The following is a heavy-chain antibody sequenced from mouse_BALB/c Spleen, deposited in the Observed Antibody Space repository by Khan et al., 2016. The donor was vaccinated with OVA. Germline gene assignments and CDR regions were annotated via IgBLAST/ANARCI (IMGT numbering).Heavy chain of an antibody. D-gene: IGHD1-1*01. CDR3: ARIKKIVVTYFDY. J-gene: IGHJ2*01. V-gene: IGHV1S81*02. CDR1: GYTFTSYW. CDR2: TNPTNGRT. Sequence: QVQLQQPGAELVKAGASVKMSCKASGYTFTSYWMNWVKQRLGQGLEWFAETNPTNGRTYYTEKFKSKATLTVDKSSSTAYMLLSGPTFEDSAVYYCARIKKIVVTYFDYWGQGTTLTVSS.